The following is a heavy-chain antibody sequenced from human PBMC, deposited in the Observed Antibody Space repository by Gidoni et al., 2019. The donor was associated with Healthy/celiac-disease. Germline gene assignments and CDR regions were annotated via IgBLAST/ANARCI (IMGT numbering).Heavy chain of an antibody. Sequence: QVQLVESGGGLVEPGGSLRLSCAASGFTFSDYYMSWIRQAPGKGLEWVSYISSRGSTIYYADSVKGRFTISRDNAKNTLYLQMNSLRAEDTAVYYCARDSSPNRGTGFSVIDWYFDLWGRGTLVTVSS. J-gene: IGHJ2*01. CDR3: ARDSSPNRGTGFSVIDWYFDL. D-gene: IGHD3-10*01. V-gene: IGHV3-11*01. CDR1: GFTFSDYY. CDR2: ISSRGSTI.